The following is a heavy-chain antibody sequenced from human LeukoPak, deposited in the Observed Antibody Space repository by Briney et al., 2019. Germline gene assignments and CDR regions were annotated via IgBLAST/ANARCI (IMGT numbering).Heavy chain of an antibody. CDR3: ARGGHITILGFDI. CDR1: GGSISSYY. J-gene: IGHJ3*02. D-gene: IGHD3-3*01. V-gene: IGHV4-4*07. CDR2: IYTSGTT. Sequence: PSETLSLTCTVTGGSISSYYWSWIRQPAGKGLEWIGRIYTSGTTHYNPSLKSRVTMSVDTSKNQFSLKLSSVTAADTAVYYCARGGHITILGFDIWGQGTMVTVSS.